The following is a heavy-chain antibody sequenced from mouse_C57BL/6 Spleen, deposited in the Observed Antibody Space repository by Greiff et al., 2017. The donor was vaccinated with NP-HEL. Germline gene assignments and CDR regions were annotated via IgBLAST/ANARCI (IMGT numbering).Heavy chain of an antibody. Sequence: VQLQQSGAELVRPGASVTLSCKASGYTFTDYEMHWVKQTPVPGLEWIGSIDPETGGTAYHPKFKGKAILTADKSSSTAYMGLRSLTSADSAFYYCTRWLPHYFDYWGQGTTLTVSS. CDR1: GYTFTDYE. J-gene: IGHJ2*01. V-gene: IGHV1-15*01. CDR3: TRWLPHYFDY. CDR2: IDPETGGT. D-gene: IGHD2-2*01.